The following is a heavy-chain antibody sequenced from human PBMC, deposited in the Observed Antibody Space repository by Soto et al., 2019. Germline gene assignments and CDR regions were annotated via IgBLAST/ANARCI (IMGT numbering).Heavy chain of an antibody. D-gene: IGHD2-15*01. CDR1: GFTFSSYG. CDR2: ISYDGSNK. V-gene: IGHV3-30*18. Sequence: QVQLVESGGGVVQPGRSLRLSCAASGFTFSSYGMHWVRQAPGKGLEWVAVISYDGSNKYYADSVKGRFTISRDNSKNTLYLQMNSRRAEDTAVYYCAKALRIGQPLRSGGAFDIWGQGTMVTVSS. J-gene: IGHJ3*02. CDR3: AKALRIGQPLRSGGAFDI.